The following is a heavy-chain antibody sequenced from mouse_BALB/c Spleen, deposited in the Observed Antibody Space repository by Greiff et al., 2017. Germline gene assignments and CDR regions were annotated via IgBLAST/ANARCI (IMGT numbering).Heavy chain of an antibody. Sequence: EVKLLESGPELVKPGASVKISCKASGYSFTGYYMHWVKQSHVKSLEWIGRINPYNGATSYNQNFKDKASLTVDKSSSTAYMELHSLTSEDSAVYYCAREVVPSTVVSMDYWGQGTSVTVSS. J-gene: IGHJ4*01. CDR1: GYSFTGYY. V-gene: IGHV1-31*01. CDR3: AREVVPSTVVSMDY. CDR2: INPYNGAT. D-gene: IGHD1-1*01.